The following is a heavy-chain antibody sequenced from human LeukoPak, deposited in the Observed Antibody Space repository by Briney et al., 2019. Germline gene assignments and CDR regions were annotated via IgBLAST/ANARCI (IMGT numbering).Heavy chain of an antibody. D-gene: IGHD6-13*01. CDR3: AKDQPVAAAAYYFDS. Sequence: GRSLRLSCAASGFTFSRYGLHWVRQAPGKGLEWVAVIASDGNDKKYADSVKGRFTISRDNSKNTLYLQMNSLRAEDTAVYYCAKDQPVAAAAYYFDSWGQGTLVTVSS. V-gene: IGHV3-30*18. CDR1: GFTFSRYG. J-gene: IGHJ4*02. CDR2: IASDGNDK.